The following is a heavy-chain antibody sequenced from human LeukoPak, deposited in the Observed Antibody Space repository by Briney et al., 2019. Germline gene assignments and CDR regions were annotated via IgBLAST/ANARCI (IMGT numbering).Heavy chain of an antibody. V-gene: IGHV4-31*03. D-gene: IGHD3-10*01. J-gene: IGHJ4*02. Sequence: SSAPLSLTCTVSGGSISSGGYYWSWIRQHPGQGLEWIGDIYYSGSTYYNPSLKSRVTISVDTSKNQFSLKLSSVTAADTAVYYCARDQARITMVRGAAVRYFDYWGQGTLVTVSS. CDR1: GGSISSGGYY. CDR3: ARDQARITMVRGAAVRYFDY. CDR2: IYYSGST.